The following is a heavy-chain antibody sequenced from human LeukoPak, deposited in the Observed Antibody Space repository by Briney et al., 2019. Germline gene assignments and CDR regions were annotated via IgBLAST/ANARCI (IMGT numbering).Heavy chain of an antibody. CDR3: ARLVDTAANWFDS. CDR2: IYHSGST. V-gene: IGHV4-59*12. CDR1: GGSISSYY. D-gene: IGHD5-18*01. Sequence: SETLSLTCTVSGGSISSYYWSWIRQPPGKGLEWIGYIYHSGSTYYNPSLKSRVTISVDRSKNQFSLKLSSVTAADTAVYYCARLVDTAANWFDSGGQGTLVTVS. J-gene: IGHJ5*01.